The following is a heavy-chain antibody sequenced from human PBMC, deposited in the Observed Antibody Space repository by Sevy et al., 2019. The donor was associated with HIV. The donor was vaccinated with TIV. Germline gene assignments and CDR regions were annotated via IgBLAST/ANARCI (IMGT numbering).Heavy chain of an antibody. CDR3: ARGTTVTRIDY. CDR2: IYPGYSHT. Sequence: GESLKISCKGSGYSFTSYWIGWVRQMPGKGLAWMGIIYPGYSHTRYSPSFQGQVTISADKSTSTAYLQWSSLKASDTAMYFCARGTTVTRIDYWGQGTLVTVSS. J-gene: IGHJ4*02. V-gene: IGHV5-51*01. CDR1: GYSFTSYW. D-gene: IGHD4-17*01.